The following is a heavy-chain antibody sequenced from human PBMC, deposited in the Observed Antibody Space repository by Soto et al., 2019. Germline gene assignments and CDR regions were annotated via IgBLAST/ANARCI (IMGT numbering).Heavy chain of an antibody. CDR2: MNPNSGNT. V-gene: IGHV1-8*01. CDR3: AREPAIYLSRGFDY. CDR1: GYTFTSYD. J-gene: IGHJ4*02. D-gene: IGHD3-10*01. Sequence: ASVKVSCKASGYTFTSYDINWVRQATGQGLEWMGWMNPNSGNTGYAQKFQGRVTMTRNTSISTAYMELSSLRSEDTAVYYCAREPAIYLSRGFDYWGQGTLVTVSS.